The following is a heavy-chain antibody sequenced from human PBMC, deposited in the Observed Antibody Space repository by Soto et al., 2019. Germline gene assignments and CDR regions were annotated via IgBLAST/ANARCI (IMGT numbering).Heavy chain of an antibody. V-gene: IGHV3-30*18. CDR1: GFTFSSYG. CDR2: ISYDGSNK. Sequence: PGGSLRLSCAASGFTFSSYGMHWVRQAPGKGLEWVAVISYDGSNKYYADSVKGRFTISRDNSKNTLYLQMNSLRAEDTAVYYCAKAFYYDSSGYYYVPGGEYWGQGTLVTVSS. D-gene: IGHD3-22*01. J-gene: IGHJ4*02. CDR3: AKAFYYDSSGYYYVPGGEY.